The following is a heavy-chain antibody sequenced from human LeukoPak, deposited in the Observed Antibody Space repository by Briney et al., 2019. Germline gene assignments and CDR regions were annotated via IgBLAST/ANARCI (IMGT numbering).Heavy chain of an antibody. CDR3: ARFTTSMVAP. J-gene: IGHJ5*02. D-gene: IGHD5-12*01. Sequence: GESLKISCKGSGYSFTSNWIGWVRQMPGKGLEWMGIIYPGDSDTRYSPSFQGQVTFSVDKSISIAYLQWSSLKASDTAMYYCARFTTSMVAPWGQGTLVTVSS. V-gene: IGHV5-51*01. CDR1: GYSFTSNW. CDR2: IYPGDSDT.